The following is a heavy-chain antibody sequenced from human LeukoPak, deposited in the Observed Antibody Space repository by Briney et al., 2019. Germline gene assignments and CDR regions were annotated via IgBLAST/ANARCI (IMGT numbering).Heavy chain of an antibody. J-gene: IGHJ5*02. V-gene: IGHV4-59*08. D-gene: IGHD6-6*01. CDR1: GGSISSYY. CDR3: ARRGKYSSSDWFDP. Sequence: SETLSLTRTVSGGSISSYYWSWIRQPPGKGLEWIGYIYYSGSTNYNPSLKSRVTISVDTSKNQFSLKLSSVTAADTAVYYCARRGKYSSSDWFDPWGQGTLGTVSS. CDR2: IYYSGST.